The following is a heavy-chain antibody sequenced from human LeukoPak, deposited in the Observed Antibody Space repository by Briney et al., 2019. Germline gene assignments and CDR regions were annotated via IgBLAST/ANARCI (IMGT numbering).Heavy chain of an antibody. CDR2: INSDGSST. V-gene: IGHV3-74*01. J-gene: IGHJ4*02. CDR1: GFTFSSYW. D-gene: IGHD1-26*01. CDR3: AKTRGGSYTPFGY. Sequence: GGSLRLSCAASGFTFSSYWMHWVRQAPGKGLVWVSRINSDGSSTSYADSVKGRFTISRDNSKNTLYLQMNSLRAEDTAVYYCAKTRGGSYTPFGYWGQGTLVTVSS.